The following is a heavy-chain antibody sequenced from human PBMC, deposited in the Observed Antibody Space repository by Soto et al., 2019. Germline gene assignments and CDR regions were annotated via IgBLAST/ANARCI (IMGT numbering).Heavy chain of an antibody. CDR1: GFTFSSYG. Sequence: GGSLRLSCAASGFTFSSYGMHWVRQAPGKGLEWVAVVWYDGNDKYYADSVKGRFTIFRDNSKNTVYLQVNNLRVEDTAVYYCARGNGYNWCNLDYWGQGTLVTVSS. J-gene: IGHJ4*02. V-gene: IGHV3-33*01. CDR2: VWYDGNDK. D-gene: IGHD1-20*01. CDR3: ARGNGYNWCNLDY.